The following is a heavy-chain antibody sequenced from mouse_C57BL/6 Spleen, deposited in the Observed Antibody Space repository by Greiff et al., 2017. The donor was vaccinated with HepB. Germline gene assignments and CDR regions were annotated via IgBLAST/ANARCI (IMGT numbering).Heavy chain of an antibody. Sequence: EVKVVESGGGLVKPGGSLKLSCAASGFTFSSYAMSWVRQTPEKRLEWVATISDGGSYTYYPDNVKGRFTISRDNAKNNLYLQMSHLKSEDTAMYYCARDGVTTTGYAMDYWGQGTSVTVSS. CDR3: ARDGVTTTGYAMDY. V-gene: IGHV5-4*01. CDR1: GFTFSSYA. D-gene: IGHD2-2*01. CDR2: ISDGGSYT. J-gene: IGHJ4*01.